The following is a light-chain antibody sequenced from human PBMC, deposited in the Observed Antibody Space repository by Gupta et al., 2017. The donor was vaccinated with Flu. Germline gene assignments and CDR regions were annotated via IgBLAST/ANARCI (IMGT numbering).Light chain of an antibody. Sequence: AFISRETMTSLLSSNRIDYLSWFQQRPGQPPKLLIEEASNRRSGVPDRFSGSGSGTDFTLKISRVEADDVGVYYCRQCLQHPWTFGQGTKVEI. CDR3: RQCLQHPWT. J-gene: IGKJ1*01. CDR2: EAS. CDR1: TSLLSSNRIDY. V-gene: IGKV2D-29*01.